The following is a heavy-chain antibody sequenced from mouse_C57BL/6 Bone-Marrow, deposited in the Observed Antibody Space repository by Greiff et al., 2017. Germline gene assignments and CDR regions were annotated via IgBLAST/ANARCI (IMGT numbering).Heavy chain of an antibody. CDR2: FNPNYGST. J-gene: IGHJ4*01. CDR1: GYSFTDYN. Sequence: EVQLQQPGPELVKPGASVKMSCKASGYSFTDYNMHWVKQRYGQSLVWIGVFNPNYGSTSYNQKFTGKAPLTVDQSSSTAYLQLSSLTSEDSAVYYCAMSGGPHYNVCSNGYYAMDYWGQGTSVTVSS. CDR3: AMSGGPHYNVCSNGYYAMDY. V-gene: IGHV1-39*01. D-gene: IGHD1-1*01.